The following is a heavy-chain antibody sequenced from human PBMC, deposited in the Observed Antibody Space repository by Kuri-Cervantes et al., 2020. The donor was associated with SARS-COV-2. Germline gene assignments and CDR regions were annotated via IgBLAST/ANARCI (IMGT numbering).Heavy chain of an antibody. CDR1: GFTFSNYY. D-gene: IGHD7-27*01. J-gene: IGHJ4*02. Sequence: GGSLRLSCAASGFTFSNYYINWVRQAPGKGLEWVAVISYDGSNKYYADSKKGRFTIFSDNYKHTLYLQMNSLRAEDTYVYYCAKGSRNWGVLDYWGQGTLVTVSS. CDR3: AKGSRNWGVLDY. V-gene: IGHV3-30*18. CDR2: ISYDGSNK.